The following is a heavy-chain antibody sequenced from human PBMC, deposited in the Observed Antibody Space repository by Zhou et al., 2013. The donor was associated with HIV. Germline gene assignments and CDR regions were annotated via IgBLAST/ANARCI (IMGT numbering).Heavy chain of an antibody. Sequence: QVQLVQSGAEVKKPGASVKVSCKASGGTFSSYAISWVRQAPGQGLEWMGGIIPIFGTANYAQKFQGRVTITTDESTSTAYMELSSLRSEDTAVYYCARSRPTGYYGSGFEWFDPWGQGTLVTVSS. CDR3: ARSRPTGYYGSGFEWFDP. CDR1: GGTFSSYA. J-gene: IGHJ5*02. V-gene: IGHV1-69*01. CDR2: IIPIFGTA. D-gene: IGHD3-10*01.